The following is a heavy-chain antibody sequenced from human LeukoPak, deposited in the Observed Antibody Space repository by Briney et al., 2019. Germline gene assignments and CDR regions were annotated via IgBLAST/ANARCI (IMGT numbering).Heavy chain of an antibody. J-gene: IGHJ4*02. Sequence: ASVKVSCKVSGYTLTELSMHWVRQAPGKGLEWMGGFDPEDGETIYAQKFQGRVTMTEDTSTDTAYVELSSLRSEDTAVYYCATDLAYDYVWGSYRLDYWGQGTLVTVSS. CDR3: ATDLAYDYVWGSYRLDY. V-gene: IGHV1-24*01. D-gene: IGHD3-16*02. CDR1: GYTLTELS. CDR2: FDPEDGET.